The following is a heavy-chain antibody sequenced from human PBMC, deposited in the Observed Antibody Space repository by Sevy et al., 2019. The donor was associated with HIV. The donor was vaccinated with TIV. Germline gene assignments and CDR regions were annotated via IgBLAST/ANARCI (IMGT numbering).Heavy chain of an antibody. J-gene: IGHJ3*02. D-gene: IGHD6-13*01. CDR3: ARDWRNRQQLGFDAFDI. Sequence: SETLSLTCTVSGGSISSYYWSWIRQPAGKGLEWIGRIYTSGSTNYNPSLKSRVTMLVDTSKNQFSLKLSSVTAADTAVYYCARDWRNRQQLGFDAFDIWGQGTMVTVSS. V-gene: IGHV4-4*07. CDR1: GGSISSYY. CDR2: IYTSGST.